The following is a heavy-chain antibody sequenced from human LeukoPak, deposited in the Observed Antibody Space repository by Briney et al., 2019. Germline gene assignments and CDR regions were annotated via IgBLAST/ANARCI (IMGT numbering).Heavy chain of an antibody. Sequence: PSETLSLTCAVSGGSISSGDYYWAWIRQPPGKGQQWIGSIYYSGTTYYNPFLKSRLTISRDTSKNQFSLKLSSVTTADTAVYYCARHASGWYTDWGQGTWSPSPQ. V-gene: IGHV4-39*01. CDR2: IYYSGTT. CDR1: GGSISSGDYY. CDR3: ARHASGWYTD. J-gene: IGHJ1*01. D-gene: IGHD6-19*01.